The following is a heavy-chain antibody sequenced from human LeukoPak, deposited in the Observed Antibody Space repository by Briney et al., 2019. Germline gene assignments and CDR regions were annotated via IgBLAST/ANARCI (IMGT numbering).Heavy chain of an antibody. CDR3: AKDSQDSPDTGQFDY. J-gene: IGHJ4*02. CDR2: SSGSGSNR. V-gene: IGHV3-23*01. D-gene: IGHD1-14*01. CDR1: GFTFSSYA. Sequence: GASLRLSCAASGFTFSSYAMNWVRQAPGEGLEWVSASSGSGSNRYYADSVKGRFTISRDNYKNTLYLQMNSLRAEDTAVYYCAKDSQDSPDTGQFDYWGRGNLVTVSS.